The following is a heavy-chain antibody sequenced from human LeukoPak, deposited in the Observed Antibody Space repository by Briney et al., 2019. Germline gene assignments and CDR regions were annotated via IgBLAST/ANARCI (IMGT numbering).Heavy chain of an antibody. Sequence: SETLSLTCTVSGGSISSSSYYWGWIRQPPGKGLEWIGSIYYSGSTYYNPSLKSRVTISVDTSKNQFSLKLSSVTAADTAVYYCARLAGWDYWGQGTLVTVSS. CDR1: GGSISSSSYY. V-gene: IGHV4-39*01. CDR2: IYYSGST. J-gene: IGHJ4*02. CDR3: ARLAGWDY. D-gene: IGHD6-19*01.